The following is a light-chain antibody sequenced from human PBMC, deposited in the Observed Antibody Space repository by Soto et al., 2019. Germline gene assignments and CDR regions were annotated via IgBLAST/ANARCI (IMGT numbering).Light chain of an antibody. CDR1: QGISSW. Sequence: DIQMTQSPSSVSASVGDRVTISCRASQGISSWLAWYQQKTGQAPRLLIYGSSTSLNGVPPRFSGSGSRTHFSLTISSLQPEDFATYFCQQSYTTPITFGQGTRLDIK. J-gene: IGKJ5*01. CDR3: QQSYTTPIT. CDR2: GSS. V-gene: IGKV1-12*01.